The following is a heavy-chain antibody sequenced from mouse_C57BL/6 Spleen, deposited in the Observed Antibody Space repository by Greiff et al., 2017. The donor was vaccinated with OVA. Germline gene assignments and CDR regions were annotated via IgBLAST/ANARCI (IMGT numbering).Heavy chain of an antibody. Sequence: VQLQQPGAELVKPGASVKLSCKASGYTFTSYWMHWVKQRPGQGLEWIGMIHPNSGSTNYNEKFKSKATLTVDKSSSTAYMQLSSLTSEDSAVYDCARDYSNYGRTWFAYWGQGTLVTVSA. CDR1: GYTFTSYW. CDR3: ARDYSNYGRTWFAY. CDR2: IHPNSGST. V-gene: IGHV1-64*01. J-gene: IGHJ3*01. D-gene: IGHD2-5*01.